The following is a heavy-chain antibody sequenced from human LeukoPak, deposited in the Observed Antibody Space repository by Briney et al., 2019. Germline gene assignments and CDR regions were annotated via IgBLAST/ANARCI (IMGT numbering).Heavy chain of an antibody. CDR2: MYHSGST. D-gene: IGHD3-10*01. Sequence: SETLSLTCTVSGGSISSHYWSWIRQPPGKGLEWIGYMYHSGSTNYNPSLKSRVTISVDTSKNQFSLKLSSVTAADTAVYYCARTDYFGSGSYYNSYWGQGTLVTVSS. CDR1: GGSISSHY. V-gene: IGHV4-59*11. J-gene: IGHJ4*02. CDR3: ARTDYFGSGSYYNSY.